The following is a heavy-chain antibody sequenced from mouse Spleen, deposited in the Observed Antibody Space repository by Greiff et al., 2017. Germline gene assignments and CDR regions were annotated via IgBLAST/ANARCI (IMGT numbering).Heavy chain of an antibody. CDR2: INPSSGYT. CDR1: GYTFTSYT. Sequence: VKLQESGAELARPGASVKMSCKASGYTFTSYTMHWVKQRPGQGLEWIGYINPSSGYTNYNQKFKDKATLTADKSSSTAYMQLSSLTSEDSAVYYCASDYSYAMDYWGQGTSVTVSS. D-gene: IGHD2-4*01. CDR3: ASDYSYAMDY. J-gene: IGHJ4*01. V-gene: IGHV1-4*01.